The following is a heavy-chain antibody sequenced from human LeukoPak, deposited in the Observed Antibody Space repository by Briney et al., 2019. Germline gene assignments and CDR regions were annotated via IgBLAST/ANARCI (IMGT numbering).Heavy chain of an antibody. J-gene: IGHJ6*03. D-gene: IGHD3-22*01. CDR2: IYTSGST. CDR1: RGSLSSYF. Sequence: PSETLSLTCTVSRGSLSSYFWSWIRQPPGKGLEWIGYIYTSGSTNYTPSLKRRVTISVDKSKYQFYLKLSSVSAADTAVYYCAGDSSGYQIDYYYYYMDVWGKGTTVTVSS. V-gene: IGHV4-4*09. CDR3: AGDSSGYQIDYYYYYMDV.